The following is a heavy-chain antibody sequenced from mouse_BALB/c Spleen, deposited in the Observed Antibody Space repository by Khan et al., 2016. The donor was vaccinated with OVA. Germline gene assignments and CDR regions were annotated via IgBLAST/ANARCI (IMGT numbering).Heavy chain of an antibody. CDR1: GYTFTSYT. V-gene: IGHV1-4*01. Sequence: VELVESGAELTRPGASVKMSCKASGYTFTSYTMYWVKQRPGQGLEWIGYINPVSDYTNYNQNFKDKATLTADKSSSTAYMQLRSLTSEDSAVYYCAKEGAYYRSDGWFAYWGQGTLVTVST. D-gene: IGHD2-14*01. CDR2: INPVSDYT. CDR3: AKEGAYYRSDGWFAY. J-gene: IGHJ3*01.